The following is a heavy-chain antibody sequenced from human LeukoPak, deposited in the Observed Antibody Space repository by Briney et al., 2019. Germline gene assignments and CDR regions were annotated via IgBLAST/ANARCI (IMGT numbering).Heavy chain of an antibody. Sequence: GGSLRLSCAGSGFTFSSYAMSWVRQAPGKGLEWVSAISGSGGSTYYADSVKGRFTISRDNSKNTLYLQMNSLRAEDTAVYYCAKDTGILEWFGELSNFDYWGQGTLVTVSS. J-gene: IGHJ4*02. CDR3: AKDTGILEWFGELSNFDY. V-gene: IGHV3-23*01. CDR2: ISGSGGST. CDR1: GFTFSSYA. D-gene: IGHD3-10*01.